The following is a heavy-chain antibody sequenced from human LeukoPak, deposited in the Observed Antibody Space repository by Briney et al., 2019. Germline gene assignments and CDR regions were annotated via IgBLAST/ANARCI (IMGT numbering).Heavy chain of an antibody. V-gene: IGHV3-7*01. CDR2: IKQDGSEK. Sequence: RGSLRLSCAASGFTFSSYWMSCVREAPGKGLEWVAYIKQDGSEKYYVDSVKGRFTISRDNSKNTLYLQMNSLRAEDTAVYYCAKDRTSYDFWSGYYYYYYYYGMDVWGQGTTVTVSS. D-gene: IGHD3-3*01. CDR3: AKDRTSYDFWSGYYYYYYYYGMDV. CDR1: GFTFSSYW. J-gene: IGHJ6*02.